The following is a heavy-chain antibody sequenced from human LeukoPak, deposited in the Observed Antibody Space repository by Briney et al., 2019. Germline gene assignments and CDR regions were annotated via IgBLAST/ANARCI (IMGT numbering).Heavy chain of an antibody. Sequence: SETLSLTCAVYGGSFSGYYWSWIRQPPGKGLEWIGEINHSGSTNYNPSLKSRVTISVDTSKNQFSLKLSSVTAADTAVYYCARVRFLEWLNFDYWGQGTLVTVSS. J-gene: IGHJ4*02. CDR2: INHSGST. D-gene: IGHD3-3*01. V-gene: IGHV4-34*01. CDR1: GGSFSGYY. CDR3: ARVRFLEWLNFDY.